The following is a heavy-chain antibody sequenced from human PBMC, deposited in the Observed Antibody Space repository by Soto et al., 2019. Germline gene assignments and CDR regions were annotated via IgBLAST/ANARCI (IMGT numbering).Heavy chain of an antibody. CDR3: AKDGSIAAAVFDY. CDR2: ISYDGSNK. J-gene: IGHJ4*02. CDR1: GFTFSSYG. D-gene: IGHD6-13*01. Sequence: GGSLRLSCAASGFTFSSYGMHWVRQAPGKGLEWVAVISYDGSNKYYADSAKGRFTISRDNSKNTLYLQMNSLRAEDTAVYYCAKDGSIAAAVFDYWGQGTLVTVSS. V-gene: IGHV3-30*18.